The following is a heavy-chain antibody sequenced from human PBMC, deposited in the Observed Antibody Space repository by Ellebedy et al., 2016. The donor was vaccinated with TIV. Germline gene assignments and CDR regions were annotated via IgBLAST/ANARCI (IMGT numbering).Heavy chain of an antibody. J-gene: IGHJ4*02. CDR2: INAGNGNT. D-gene: IGHD3-10*01. CDR1: GYTFTSHT. Sequence: ASVKVSCXASGYTFTSHTIDWVRQAPGQRLEWLGWINAGNGNTKYSQKFQGRVIITRDTSASTVYMEMSSLRSEDTAVFYCARDPEGAYYYGSGKFDYWGQGTLVTVSS. CDR3: ARDPEGAYYYGSGKFDY. V-gene: IGHV1-3*01.